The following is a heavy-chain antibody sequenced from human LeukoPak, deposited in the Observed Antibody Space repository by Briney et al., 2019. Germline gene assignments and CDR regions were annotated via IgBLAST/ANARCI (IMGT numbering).Heavy chain of an antibody. CDR3: ARVGGRYSPLGY. D-gene: IGHD3-16*02. J-gene: IGHJ4*02. CDR1: GFTFSSYW. Sequence: PGGSLRLSCAASGFTFSSYWMNWVRQAPGKGLEWVANIKQDGREKYYVDSVKGRFTISRDNDKNSLFLQMTSLRAEDTAVYYCARVGGRYSPLGYWGQGTLVTVSS. V-gene: IGHV3-7*01. CDR2: IKQDGREK.